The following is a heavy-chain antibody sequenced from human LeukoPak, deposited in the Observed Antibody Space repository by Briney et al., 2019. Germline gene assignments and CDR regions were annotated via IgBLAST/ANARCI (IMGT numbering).Heavy chain of an antibody. CDR1: GGSISSGGYY. D-gene: IGHD3-10*01. CDR3: ARSRQASGLFNS. CDR2: IYHSGST. V-gene: IGHV4-30-2*01. Sequence: SETLSLTCTVSGGSISSGGYYWSWIRQPPGKGLEWIGYIYHSGSTYYNPSLKSRFTISVVRPKNQFFLNVTSLTAADTAVYYRARSRQASGLFNSWGQGTLVVVSS. J-gene: IGHJ5*01.